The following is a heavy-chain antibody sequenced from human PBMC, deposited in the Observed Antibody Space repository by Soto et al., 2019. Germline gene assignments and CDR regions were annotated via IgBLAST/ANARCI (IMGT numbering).Heavy chain of an antibody. CDR2: TYYRSKWYN. V-gene: IGHV6-1*01. Sequence: SQTLSLTCAISGDSVSSNSAAWNWIRQSPSRGLEWLGRTYYRSKWYNDYAVSVKSRITINPDTSKNQFSLQLNSVTPEDTAVYYCARSRSMYYYGSGSYSHFDYWGQGXLVTVYS. CDR3: ARSRSMYYYGSGSYSHFDY. CDR1: GDSVSSNSAA. J-gene: IGHJ4*02. D-gene: IGHD3-10*01.